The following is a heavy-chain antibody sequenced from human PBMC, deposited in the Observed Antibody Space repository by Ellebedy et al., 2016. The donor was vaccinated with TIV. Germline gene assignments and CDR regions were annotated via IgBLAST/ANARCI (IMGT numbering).Heavy chain of an antibody. CDR2: IYSGGST. CDR3: ARGGDYSPFDY. CDR1: GFTVSSNY. V-gene: IGHV3-53*01. Sequence: GESLKISXAASGFTVSSNYMSWVRQAPGKGLEWVSVIYSGGSTYYADSVKGRFTISRDNSKNTLYLQMNSLRAEDTAVYYCARGGDYSPFDYWGQGTLVTVSS. D-gene: IGHD4-11*01. J-gene: IGHJ4*02.